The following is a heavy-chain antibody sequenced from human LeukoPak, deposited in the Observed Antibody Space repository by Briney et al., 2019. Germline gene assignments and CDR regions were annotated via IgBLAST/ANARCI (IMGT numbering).Heavy chain of an antibody. CDR2: ISWNSGSI. CDR3: ARGLMGDCGGDCRDY. V-gene: IGHV3-9*01. CDR1: GFTFDDYA. Sequence: GGSLRLSCAASGFTFDDYAMHWVRQAPGKGLEWVSGISWNSGSIGYADSVKGRITISRDNAKNSLYLQMNSLRAEDTAVYYCARGLMGDCGGDCRDYWSQGTLVTVSS. D-gene: IGHD2-21*02. J-gene: IGHJ4*02.